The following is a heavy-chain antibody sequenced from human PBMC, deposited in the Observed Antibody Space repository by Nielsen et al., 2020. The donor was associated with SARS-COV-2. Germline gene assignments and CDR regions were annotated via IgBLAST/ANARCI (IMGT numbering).Heavy chain of an antibody. D-gene: IGHD6-13*01. CDR1: GYTSTSYA. V-gene: IGHV1-3*01. CDR2: INAGNGNT. CDR3: ARDGSSWSHYYYMDV. J-gene: IGHJ6*03. Sequence: ASVKVSCKASGYTSTSYAMHWVRQAPGQRLEWMGWINAGNGNTKYSQKFQGRVTITRDTSASTAYMELSSLRSEDTAVYYCARDGSSWSHYYYMDVWGKGTTVTVSS.